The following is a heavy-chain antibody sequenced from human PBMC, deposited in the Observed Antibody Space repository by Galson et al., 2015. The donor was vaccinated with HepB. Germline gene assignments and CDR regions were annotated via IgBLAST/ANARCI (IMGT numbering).Heavy chain of an antibody. V-gene: IGHV3-30-3*01. CDR1: GFSFRVYA. Sequence: SLRLSCAASGFSFRVYAMHWVRQAPGKGLEWLAVISYDGTNKYYADSLKGRFTISRDNSKNSLYLQIDSLRTEDTARYFCVTDGRVRYGVDAFDVWGQGTMVTVAP. J-gene: IGHJ3*01. CDR2: ISYDGTNK. CDR3: VTDGRVRYGVDAFDV. D-gene: IGHD3-9*01.